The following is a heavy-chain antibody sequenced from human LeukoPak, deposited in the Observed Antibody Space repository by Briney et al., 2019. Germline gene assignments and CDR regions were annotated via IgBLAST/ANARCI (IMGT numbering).Heavy chain of an antibody. CDR1: GFTFSNYA. CDR2: ISSSGVST. CDR3: AKAPANYVDTAMGTFDY. J-gene: IGHJ4*02. D-gene: IGHD5-18*01. V-gene: IGHV3-23*01. Sequence: GGSLRLSCAASGFTFSNYAMNWVRQPPGRGLEWVSAISSSGVSTYYADSVKGRFTISRDNSKNTLYLQMNSLRAEDTAVYYCAKAPANYVDTAMGTFDYWGQGTLVTVSS.